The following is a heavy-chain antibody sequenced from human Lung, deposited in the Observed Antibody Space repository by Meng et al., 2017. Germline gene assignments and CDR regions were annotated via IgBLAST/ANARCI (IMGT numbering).Heavy chain of an antibody. CDR3: ARGPTTMAHDFYY. D-gene: IGHD4-11*01. V-gene: IGHV4-34*01. CDR1: CGSFSDYY. CDR2: INHSGST. Sequence: QVQLHAWGVGLFHPSDILSLTVLFSCGSFSDYYWSWIRQHPGKGLEWIGEINHSGSTNYNPFLESRATISVDTSQNNLSLKLRSVTAADSDVYYCARGPTTMAHDFYYWGQGTLVTVSS. J-gene: IGHJ4*02.